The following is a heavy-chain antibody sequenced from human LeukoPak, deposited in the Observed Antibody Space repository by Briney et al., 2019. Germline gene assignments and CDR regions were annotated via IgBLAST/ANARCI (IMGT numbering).Heavy chain of an antibody. J-gene: IGHJ6*03. D-gene: IGHD5-18*01. CDR1: GYTFTGYY. V-gene: IGHV1-2*02. CDR3: ARAGYSYGDYYYYYMDV. CDR2: INPNSGGT. Sequence: ASVKVSCKASGYTFTGYYMHWVRQAPGQGLEWMGWINPNSGGTNYAQKFQGRVTMTRDTSTSTAYMELRSLRSDDTAVYYCARAGYSYGDYYYYYMDVWGKGTTVTISS.